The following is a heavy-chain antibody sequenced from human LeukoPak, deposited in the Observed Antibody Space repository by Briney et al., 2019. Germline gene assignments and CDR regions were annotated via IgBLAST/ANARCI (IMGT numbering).Heavy chain of an antibody. D-gene: IGHD4-17*01. J-gene: IGHJ4*02. V-gene: IGHV4-59*01. CDR3: AVDMAGDYDFDS. Sequence: SETLSLTCNVSGGSISSYYWSWIRQPPGKRLEWIGHSGSTNYNPSLESRVTIPLHTSKNQFSLQRRSVPAADTAVYYCAVDMAGDYDFDSWGQGTLVTVSS. CDR2: SGST. CDR1: GGSISSYY.